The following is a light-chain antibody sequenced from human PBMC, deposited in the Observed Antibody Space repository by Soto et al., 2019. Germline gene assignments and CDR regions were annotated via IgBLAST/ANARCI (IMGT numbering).Light chain of an antibody. Sequence: QAVVTQPPSVSGAPGQRVTISCTGSSSNIGANYDVHWYRQLPGTAPQLLIYANTNRPSGVPDRFSGSKSGSSASLAITGLQAEDEADYYCQSYDSSLSASIFGGGTKVTVL. CDR1: SSNIGANYD. V-gene: IGLV1-40*01. CDR2: ANT. J-gene: IGLJ2*01. CDR3: QSYDSSLSASI.